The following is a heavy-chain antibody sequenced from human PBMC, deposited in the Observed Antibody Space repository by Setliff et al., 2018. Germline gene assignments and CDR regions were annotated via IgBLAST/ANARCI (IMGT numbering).Heavy chain of an antibody. J-gene: IGHJ5*02. D-gene: IGHD3-10*01. CDR3: VKLVPQAISSDP. CDR2: IRSKTYGGTT. Sequence: GESLKISCAASGVTVSDAWMGWVRQTPGKGLEWVGFIRSKTYGGTTDYAAPVKGRFTISRDDSKNTLYLQMNSLKTEDTAVYYCVKLVPQAISSDPWGQGTLVTVSS. CDR1: GVTVSDAW. V-gene: IGHV3-15*01.